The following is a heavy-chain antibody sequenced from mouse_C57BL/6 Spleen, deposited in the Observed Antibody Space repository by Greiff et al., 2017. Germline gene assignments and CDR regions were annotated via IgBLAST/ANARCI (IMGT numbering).Heavy chain of an antibody. J-gene: IGHJ1*03. CDR3: ARDGNYGYFDV. V-gene: IGHV1-69*01. CDR2: IDPSDSYT. D-gene: IGHD2-1*01. CDR1: GYTFTSYW. Sequence: QVHVKQPGAELVMPGASVKLSCKASGYTFTSYWMHWVKQRPGQGLEWIGEIDPSDSYTNYNQKFKGKSTLTVDKSSSTAYMQLSSLTSEDSAVYYCARDGNYGYFDVWGTGTTVTVSS.